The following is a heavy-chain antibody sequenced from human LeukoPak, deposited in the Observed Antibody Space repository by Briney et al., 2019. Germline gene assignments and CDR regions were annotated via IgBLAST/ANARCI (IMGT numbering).Heavy chain of an antibody. V-gene: IGHV3-23*01. CDR2: ISGSGGST. CDR1: GFTFSSCA. D-gene: IGHD3-22*01. Sequence: GGSLRLSCAASGFTFSSCAMSWVRQAPGKGLEWVSVISGSGGSTYYADSVKGRFTISRDNSKNTLYLQMTTLRAEDTAVYYCARDADTSEFFSWLDLWGQGTLVTVSS. J-gene: IGHJ5*02. CDR3: ARDADTSEFFSWLDL.